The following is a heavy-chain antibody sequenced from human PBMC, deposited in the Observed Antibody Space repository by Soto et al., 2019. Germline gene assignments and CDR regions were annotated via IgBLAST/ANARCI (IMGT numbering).Heavy chain of an antibody. Sequence: EVQLVESAGGLVQPGGSLRLSCAASGFTFSSYSMNWVRQAPGKGLEWVSYISSSSSTIYYADSVKGRFTISRDNAKNSLYLQMNSLRDEDTAVYYCARDRYDSSGYEAPFDYWGQGTLVTVSS. J-gene: IGHJ4*02. V-gene: IGHV3-48*02. CDR3: ARDRYDSSGYEAPFDY. D-gene: IGHD3-22*01. CDR1: GFTFSSYS. CDR2: ISSSSSTI.